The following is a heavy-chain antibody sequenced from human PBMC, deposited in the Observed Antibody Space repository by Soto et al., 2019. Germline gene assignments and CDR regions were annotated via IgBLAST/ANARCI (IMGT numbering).Heavy chain of an antibody. CDR1: GFTFSSYA. Sequence: EVQLLESGGGLVQPGGSLRLSCAASGFTFSSYAMSWVRQAPGKGLEWVSAISGSGGSTYYADSVKGRFTISRDNSKNTLYLQMNSLRAEDTAVYYCAKDSEWELLRVSAFDIWGQGTMVTVSS. V-gene: IGHV3-23*01. CDR2: ISGSGGST. J-gene: IGHJ3*02. CDR3: AKDSEWELLRVSAFDI. D-gene: IGHD1-26*01.